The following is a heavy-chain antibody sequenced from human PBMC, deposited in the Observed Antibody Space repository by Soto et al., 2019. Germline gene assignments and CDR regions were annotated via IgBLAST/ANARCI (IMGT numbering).Heavy chain of an antibody. J-gene: IGHJ4*02. CDR2: INSDGSTT. V-gene: IGHV3-74*01. Sequence: GGSLRLSCAASGFTFSSYWMHWVRQAPGKGLVWVSRINSDGSTTNYADSVKGRFTISRDNAKNTLYLQMNSLRAEDTAVYYCASDSSGWFYFDYWGQGALVTISS. CDR3: ASDSSGWFYFDY. D-gene: IGHD6-19*01. CDR1: GFTFSSYW.